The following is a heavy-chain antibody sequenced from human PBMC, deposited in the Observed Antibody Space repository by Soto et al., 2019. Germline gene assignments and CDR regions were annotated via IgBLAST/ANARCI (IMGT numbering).Heavy chain of an antibody. CDR1: GFTFSSYG. Sequence: PVGSLRLSCAASGFTFSSYGMHWVRQAPGKGLEWVAVIPYDGSNKYYADSVKGRFTISRDNSKNTLYLQMSSLRAEDTAVYYCVKDGSSGWPYYYDMDVWGQGTTVTVSS. CDR3: VKDGSSGWPYYYDMDV. D-gene: IGHD6-19*01. J-gene: IGHJ6*02. CDR2: IPYDGSNK. V-gene: IGHV3-30*18.